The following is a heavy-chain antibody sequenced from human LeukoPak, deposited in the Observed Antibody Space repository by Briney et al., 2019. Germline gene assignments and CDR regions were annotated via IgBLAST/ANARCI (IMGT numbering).Heavy chain of an antibody. Sequence: GRSLRLSCAASGFTFSSYGMHWVRQAPGKGLEWVAVICYDGSNKYYADSVKGRFTISRDNSKNTLYLQMNSLTAEATAVYYCAREITMVPPGCMDVWGQGTTVTVSS. J-gene: IGHJ6*02. CDR1: GFTFSSYG. CDR2: ICYDGSNK. CDR3: AREITMVPPGCMDV. V-gene: IGHV3-33*01. D-gene: IGHD3-10*01.